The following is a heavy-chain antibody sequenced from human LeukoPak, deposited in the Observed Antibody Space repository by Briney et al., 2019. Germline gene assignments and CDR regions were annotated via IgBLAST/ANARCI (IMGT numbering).Heavy chain of an antibody. CDR3: ARVGSGWSFDY. V-gene: IGHV4-4*07. Sequence: PSETLSLTCTVSGGSISSYYWSWIRQPAGRGLEWIGRIQTSGSTNYNPSLKSRVTMSVDTSKNKFSLKVNSVTAADTAVYYCARVGSGWSFDYWGQGILVTVSS. D-gene: IGHD6-19*01. CDR2: IQTSGST. CDR1: GGSISSYY. J-gene: IGHJ4*02.